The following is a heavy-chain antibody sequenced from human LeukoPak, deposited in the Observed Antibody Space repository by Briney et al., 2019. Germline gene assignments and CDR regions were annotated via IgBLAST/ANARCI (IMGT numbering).Heavy chain of an antibody. CDR3: ARASADGSGYYYYFDY. CDR1: GGSISSSNW. V-gene: IGHV4-4*02. J-gene: IGHJ4*02. CDR2: IYHSGST. D-gene: IGHD3-22*01. Sequence: SETLSLTCAASGGSISSSNWWRWVRRPPGKGLEWIGEIYHSGSTNYNPSLKSRVTISVDTSKNQFSLKLSSVTAADTAVYYCARASADGSGYYYYFDYWGQGTLVTVSS.